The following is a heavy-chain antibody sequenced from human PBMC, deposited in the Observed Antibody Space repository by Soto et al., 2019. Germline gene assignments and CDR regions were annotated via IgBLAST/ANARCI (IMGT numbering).Heavy chain of an antibody. D-gene: IGHD5-18*01. CDR1: GFTFSSYG. Sequence: QVQLVESGGGVVQPGRSLRLSCAASGFTFSSYGMHWVRQAPGKGLEWVAVIWYDGSNKYYADSVKGRFTISRDNSKNTLYLQMNSLRAEDTAVYYCARDETVGYSYGYVGYWGQGTLVTVSS. V-gene: IGHV3-33*01. CDR3: ARDETVGYSYGYVGY. J-gene: IGHJ4*02. CDR2: IWYDGSNK.